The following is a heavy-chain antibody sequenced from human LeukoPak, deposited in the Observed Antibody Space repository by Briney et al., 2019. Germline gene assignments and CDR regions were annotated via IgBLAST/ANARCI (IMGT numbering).Heavy chain of an antibody. V-gene: IGHV3-74*01. CDR2: MNPDGSIT. D-gene: IGHD6-6*01. Sequence: GGSLRLSCAASGFTFSSYWMHWVRQAPGKGLVWVSRMNPDGSITNYADSVKGRFTFSRDNAKNTLYLQMNSLRAEDTAVYYCAMGYSTSSTTGGYWGQGTLVTVSS. J-gene: IGHJ4*02. CDR3: AMGYSTSSTTGGY. CDR1: GFTFSSYW.